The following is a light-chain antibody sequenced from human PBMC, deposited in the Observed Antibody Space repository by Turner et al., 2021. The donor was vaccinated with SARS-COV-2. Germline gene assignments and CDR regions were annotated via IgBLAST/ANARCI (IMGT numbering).Light chain of an antibody. V-gene: IGKV3-15*01. CDR3: QQYKNWPPIT. Sequence: EIVMTQSPATLSVSPGERATLSCRASQSVDIYLAWYQHKPGQGPRLLIYDTYTRATDVPARFSGSGSGTEFTLTISSLQSEDSALYYCQQYKNWPPITFGQGTRLEIK. J-gene: IGKJ5*01. CDR1: QSVDIY. CDR2: DTY.